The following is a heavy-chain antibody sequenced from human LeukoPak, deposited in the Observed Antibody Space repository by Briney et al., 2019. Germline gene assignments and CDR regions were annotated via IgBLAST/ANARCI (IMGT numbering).Heavy chain of an antibody. CDR1: GGTFTIYA. CDR3: ARDINRGGRFDY. V-gene: IGHV1-69*13. Sequence: ASVTVSFKASGGTFTIYAISWVRQAPGQGLEWMGGIIPIFGTANYAQKFQGRVTITADESTSTAYMELSSLRSEDTAVYYCARDINRGGRFDYWGQGTLVTVSS. CDR2: IIPIFGTA. D-gene: IGHD2/OR15-2a*01. J-gene: IGHJ4*02.